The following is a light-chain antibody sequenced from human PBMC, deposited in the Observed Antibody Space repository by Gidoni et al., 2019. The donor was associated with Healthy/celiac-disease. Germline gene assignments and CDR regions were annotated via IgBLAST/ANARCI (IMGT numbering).Light chain of an antibody. CDR2: ECS. J-gene: IGLJ1*01. Sequence: QSALTQPDSVSGSPGQTITISCPGTSSDVGSYNLVSWYQQYPGKAPKLIIYECSKRPSGVSNRFSGSKSGNTSSLTISGLQAEDEADYYCCSYAGSSTYVFGTGTKISVL. CDR3: CSYAGSSTYV. V-gene: IGLV2-23*01. CDR1: SSDVGSYNL.